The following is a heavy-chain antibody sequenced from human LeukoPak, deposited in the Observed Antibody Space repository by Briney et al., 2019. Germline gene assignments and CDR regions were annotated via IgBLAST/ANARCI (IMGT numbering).Heavy chain of an antibody. D-gene: IGHD3-3*01. Sequence: GGSLRLSCAASGFTFSGSAMHWVRQASGKGLEWVGRIRSKANSYATAYAASVKGRFTISRDDSKSTAYLQMNSLKTEDTAVYYCTRHSEQYYDFWSGYSGDYWGQGTLVTVSS. CDR2: IRSKANSYAT. CDR3: TRHSEQYYDFWSGYSGDY. V-gene: IGHV3-73*01. CDR1: GFTFSGSA. J-gene: IGHJ4*02.